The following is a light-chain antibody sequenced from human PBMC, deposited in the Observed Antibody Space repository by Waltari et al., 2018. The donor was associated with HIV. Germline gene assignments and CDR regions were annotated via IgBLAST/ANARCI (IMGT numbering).Light chain of an antibody. CDR1: HSHTGNNY. J-gene: IGLJ3*02. CDR3: STSDDSLRRYV. CDR2: RND. Sequence: QSVLTQPPSASGTPGQTVTIPSSASHSHTGNNYVYWYQQVAGMPPKLLIFRNDQRHSGVPDRFSGSKSGTSASLAVSGLRSEDEGDYYCSTSDDSLRRYVFGGGTRLTVL. V-gene: IGLV1-47*01.